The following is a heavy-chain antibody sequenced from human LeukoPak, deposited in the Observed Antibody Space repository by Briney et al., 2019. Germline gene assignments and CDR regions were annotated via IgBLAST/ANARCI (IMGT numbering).Heavy chain of an antibody. Sequence: GGSLRLSCAASGFTVSSNYMSWVRQAPGKGLEWVSVIYSGGSTYYADSVKGRFTISRDNSKNTLYLQMNSLRAEDTAVYYCARDTVTTASEFDYWGQGTLATVSS. D-gene: IGHD4-17*01. CDR2: IYSGGST. CDR3: ARDTVTTASEFDY. J-gene: IGHJ4*02. CDR1: GFTVSSNY. V-gene: IGHV3-53*01.